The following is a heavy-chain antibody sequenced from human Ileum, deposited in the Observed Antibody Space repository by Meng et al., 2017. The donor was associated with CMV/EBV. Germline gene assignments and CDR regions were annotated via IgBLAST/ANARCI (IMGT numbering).Heavy chain of an antibody. CDR1: GFTFSSYT. V-gene: IGHV3-7*01. CDR2: LNQDGSTT. D-gene: IGHD3-3*02. CDR3: ARDVLSD. Sequence: GESLKISCAASGFTFSSYTMSWVRQAPGKGLEWVATLNQDGSTTYYVDSVKDRFTISRDNAKNSLWLQMDSLRVEDTAVYYCARDVLSDWGQGTLVTVSS. J-gene: IGHJ4*02.